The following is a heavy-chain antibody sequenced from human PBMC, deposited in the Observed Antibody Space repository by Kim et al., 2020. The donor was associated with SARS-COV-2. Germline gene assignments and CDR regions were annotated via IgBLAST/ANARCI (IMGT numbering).Heavy chain of an antibody. D-gene: IGHD6-13*01. J-gene: IGHJ3*02. CDR2: INHSGST. Sequence: SETLSLTCAVYGVSFSGYYWSWIRQPPGKGLEWIGEINHSGSTNYNPSLKSRVTISVDTSKNQFSLKLSSVTAADTAVYYCASWDGAAAGREDIWGQGTMVTVSS. CDR3: ASWDGAAAGREDI. CDR1: GVSFSGYY. V-gene: IGHV4-34*01.